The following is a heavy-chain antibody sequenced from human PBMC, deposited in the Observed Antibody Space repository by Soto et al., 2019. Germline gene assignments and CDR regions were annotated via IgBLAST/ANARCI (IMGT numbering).Heavy chain of an antibody. Sequence: QVQLVQSGAEVKKPGSSVKVSCKASGGTFSTYVIRWVRQAPGQGLEWMGRVIPMSGSSNYAQKFQGRVTITADKDTSIAYMEVRSLRSEDTAVYYCARGRPRSGPPFYYYGLDVWGQGTTVIVSS. V-gene: IGHV1-69*06. CDR2: VIPMSGSS. J-gene: IGHJ6*02. D-gene: IGHD1-26*01. CDR1: GGTFSTYV. CDR3: ARGRPRSGPPFYYYGLDV.